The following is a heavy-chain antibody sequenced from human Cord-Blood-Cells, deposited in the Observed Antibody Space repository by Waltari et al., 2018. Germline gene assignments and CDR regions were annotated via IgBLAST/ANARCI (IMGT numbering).Heavy chain of an antibody. J-gene: IGHJ3*02. CDR3: ARGREWEDAFDI. CDR2: INPSGGST. D-gene: IGHD1-26*01. Sequence: QVQLVQSGAEVTTPGASVTASCTASGYTFAIYQMNCVRHAPGQGLEWMGIINPSGGSTSDAQKFQGRVTMTRDTSTSTVYMELSSLRSEDTAVYYCARGREWEDAFDIWGQGTMVTVSS. CDR1: GYTFAIYQ. V-gene: IGHV1-46*01.